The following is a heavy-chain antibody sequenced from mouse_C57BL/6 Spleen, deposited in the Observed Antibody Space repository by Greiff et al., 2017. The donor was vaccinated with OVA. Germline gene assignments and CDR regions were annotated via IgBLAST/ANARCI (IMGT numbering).Heavy chain of an antibody. Sequence: VKLVESGPGLVAPSQSLSITCTVSGFSLTSYAISWVRQPPGKGLEWLGVIWTGGGTNYNSALKSRLSSSKDNSKSQVFLKMNSLQTDDTARYYCARGGITSYYYAMDYWGQGTSVTVSS. D-gene: IGHD2-4*01. CDR1: GFSLTSYA. V-gene: IGHV2-9-1*01. CDR3: ARGGITSYYYAMDY. J-gene: IGHJ4*01. CDR2: IWTGGGT.